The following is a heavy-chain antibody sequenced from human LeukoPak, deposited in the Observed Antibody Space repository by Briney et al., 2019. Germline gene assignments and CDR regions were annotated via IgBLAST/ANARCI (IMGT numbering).Heavy chain of an antibody. CDR3: AKSLNKYQLLTYFDY. J-gene: IGHJ4*02. CDR2: ISGSGGST. D-gene: IGHD2-2*01. V-gene: IGHV3-23*01. CDR1: GFTFSSYA. Sequence: PGGSLRLSCAASGFTFSSYAMSWVRQAPGKGLEWVSAISGSGGSTYYADSVKGRFTISRDNAKNSLYLQMNSLRAEDTAVYYCAKSLNKYQLLTYFDYWGQGTLVTVSS.